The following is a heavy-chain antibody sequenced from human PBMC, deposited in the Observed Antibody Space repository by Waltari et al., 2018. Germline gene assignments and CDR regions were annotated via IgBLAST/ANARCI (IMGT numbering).Heavy chain of an antibody. J-gene: IGHJ4*02. D-gene: IGHD4-17*01. CDR1: GYTFTSYA. Sequence: QVQLVQSGAVVKKPGASVKVPCKASGYTFTSYAMHWVRPAPGQRLEWMGWINAGNGNTKYSQEFHGRVTITRDTSASTAYMELSSLRSEDTAVYYSARGWYGGYLFDYWGQGTLVTVSS. CDR2: INAGNGNT. CDR3: ARGWYGGYLFDY. V-gene: IGHV1-3*01.